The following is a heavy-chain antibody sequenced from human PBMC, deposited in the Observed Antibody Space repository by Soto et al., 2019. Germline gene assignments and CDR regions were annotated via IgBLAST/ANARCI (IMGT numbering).Heavy chain of an antibody. J-gene: IGHJ5*02. CDR1: GFTFSSYA. D-gene: IGHD2-2*01. CDR3: VKDQGYCSSTSCRVGDWFDP. V-gene: IGHV3-23*01. Sequence: GGSLRLSCAASGFTFSSYAMSWVRQAPGKGLEWVSAISGSGGSTYYADSVKGRFTISRDNSKNTLYLQMNSLRAEDTAVYYCVKDQGYCSSTSCRVGDWFDPWGQGTLVTVSS. CDR2: ISGSGGST.